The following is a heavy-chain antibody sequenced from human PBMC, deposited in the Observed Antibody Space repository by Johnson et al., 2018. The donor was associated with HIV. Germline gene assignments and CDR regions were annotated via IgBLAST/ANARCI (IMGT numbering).Heavy chain of an antibody. Sequence: QMQLVESGGGLVKPGGSLRLSCAASGFTFSDYYMSWIRQAPGKGLEWVSYISSSCNTIFYADSVKGRVTISRDNAKKSLYLQMNSLRAEDTAVYYCASGFYYGSGSYHGAFDIWGQGTMVTVSS. CDR2: ISSSCNTI. J-gene: IGHJ3*02. CDR1: GFTFSDYY. V-gene: IGHV3-11*04. D-gene: IGHD3-10*01. CDR3: ASGFYYGSGSYHGAFDI.